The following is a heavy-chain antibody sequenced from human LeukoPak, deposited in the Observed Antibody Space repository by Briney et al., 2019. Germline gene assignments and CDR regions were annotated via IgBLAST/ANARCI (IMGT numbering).Heavy chain of an antibody. CDR2: MNPNSGNT. Sequence: ASVKVSCKASGYTFTSYDINWVRQATGQGLEWMGWMNPNSGNTGYAQKFQGRVTMTRNTSISTAYMELSRLRSDDTAVYYCARVRITMIVVVNPYNWFDPWGQGTLVTVSS. CDR1: GYTFTSYD. J-gene: IGHJ5*02. D-gene: IGHD3-22*01. V-gene: IGHV1-8*01. CDR3: ARVRITMIVVVNPYNWFDP.